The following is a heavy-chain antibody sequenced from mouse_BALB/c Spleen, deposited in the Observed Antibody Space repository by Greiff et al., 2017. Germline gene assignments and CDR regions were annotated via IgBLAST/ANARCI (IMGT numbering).Heavy chain of an antibody. CDR2: ISYSGST. Sequence: EVKLEESGPSLVKPSQTLSLTCSVTGDSITSGYWNWIRKFPGNKLEYMGYISYSGSTYYNPSLKSRISITRDTSKNQYYLQLNSVTTEDTATYYCARSKPGGYAMDYWGQGTSVTVSS. V-gene: IGHV3-8*02. CDR1: GDSITSGY. CDR3: ARSKPGGYAMDY. J-gene: IGHJ4*01.